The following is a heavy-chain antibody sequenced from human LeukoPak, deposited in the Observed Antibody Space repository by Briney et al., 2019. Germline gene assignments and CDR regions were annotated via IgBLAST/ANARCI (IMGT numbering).Heavy chain of an antibody. CDR3: ARDKIAAAGKYYFDY. J-gene: IGHJ4*02. CDR2: INPNSGGT. CDR1: GYTFTGYY. Sequence: GASVKVSCKASGYTFTGYYMHWVRQAPGQGLEWMGWINPNSGGTNYAQKFQGRVTMTRDTSISTAYMELSRLRSDDTAVYYCARDKIAAAGKYYFDYWDQGTLVTVSS. D-gene: IGHD6-13*01. V-gene: IGHV1-2*02.